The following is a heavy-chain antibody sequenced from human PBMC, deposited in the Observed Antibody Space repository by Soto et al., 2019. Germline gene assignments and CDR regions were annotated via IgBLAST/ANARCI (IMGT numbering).Heavy chain of an antibody. CDR1: GGSISSSSYY. Sequence: QLQLQESGPGLVKPSETLSLTCTVSGGSISSSSYYWGWIRQPPGKGLEWIGSIYYSGSTYYNPSLKSRVTISVDTSKNQFSLKLSSVTAADTAVYYCARHVGPFGELSWAFDIWGQGTMVTVSS. V-gene: IGHV4-39*01. CDR2: IYYSGST. CDR3: ARHVGPFGELSWAFDI. D-gene: IGHD3-10*01. J-gene: IGHJ3*02.